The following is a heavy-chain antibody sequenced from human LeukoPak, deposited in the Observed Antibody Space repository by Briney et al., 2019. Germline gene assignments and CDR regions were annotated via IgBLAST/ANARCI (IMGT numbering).Heavy chain of an antibody. Sequence: GRSLRLSCAASGFTFSSYGMHWVRQAPGKGLEWVAFIRYDGSNKYYADSAKGRFTISRDNSKNTLYLQMNSLRAEDTAVYYCAKAETRFGELLAVDYWGQGTLVTVSS. J-gene: IGHJ4*02. V-gene: IGHV3-30*02. CDR1: GFTFSSYG. CDR2: IRYDGSNK. CDR3: AKAETRFGELLAVDY. D-gene: IGHD3-10*01.